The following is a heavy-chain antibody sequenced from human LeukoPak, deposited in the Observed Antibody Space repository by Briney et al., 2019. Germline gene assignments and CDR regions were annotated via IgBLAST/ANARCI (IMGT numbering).Heavy chain of an antibody. CDR2: IYPGDSDT. CDR3: ARRTYDSSGTTIDY. J-gene: IGHJ4*02. D-gene: IGHD3-22*01. CDR1: GYTFTSYG. Sequence: GASVKVSCKASGYTFTSYGISWVRQMPGKGLEWMGIIYPGDSDTRYSPSFQGQVTISADKSISTAYLQWSSLKASDTAMYYCARRTYDSSGTTIDYWGQGTLVTVSS. V-gene: IGHV5-51*01.